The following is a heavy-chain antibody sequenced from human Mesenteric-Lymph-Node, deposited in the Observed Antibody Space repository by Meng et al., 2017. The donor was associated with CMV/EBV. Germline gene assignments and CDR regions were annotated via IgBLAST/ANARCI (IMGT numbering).Heavy chain of an antibody. CDR2: TSTSNGNT. CDR1: GYSFTSYG. CDR3: ARGENGIAVAGFDY. J-gene: IGHJ4*02. Sequence: ASVKVSCKASGYSFTSYGISWVRQAPGQGLEWMGWTSTSNGNTDYKERFQGRLTLTIDTSTSTAYMELNSLRSEDTAVYYCARGENGIAVAGFDYWGQGTLVTVSS. D-gene: IGHD6-19*01. V-gene: IGHV1-18*04.